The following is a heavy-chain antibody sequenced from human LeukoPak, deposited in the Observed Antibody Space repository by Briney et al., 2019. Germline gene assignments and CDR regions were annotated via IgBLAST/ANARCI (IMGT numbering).Heavy chain of an antibody. J-gene: IGHJ6*02. D-gene: IGHD5-18*01. V-gene: IGHV4-59*01. CDR2: IYYSGST. Sequence: PSETLSLTCAVYGGSFSGYYWSRIRQPPGKGLEWIGYIYYSGSTNYNRSLKGRVTISVDTSKNQFSLKLNSVTAADTAVYYCARDGSRGYSYGFLFAMDVWGQGTTVTVSS. CDR1: GGSFSGYY. CDR3: ARDGSRGYSYGFLFAMDV.